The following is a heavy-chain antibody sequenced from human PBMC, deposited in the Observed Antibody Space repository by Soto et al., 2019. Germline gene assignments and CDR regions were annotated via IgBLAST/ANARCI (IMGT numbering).Heavy chain of an antibody. CDR2: IDLAPKT. CDR1: GFTFTNYD. V-gene: IGHV3-13*01. D-gene: IGHD2-21*02. CDR3: AGVRAYCGDNCYPDF. J-gene: IGHJ4*02. Sequence: EVQLVESGGTLVQPGGSLRLSCAASGFTFTNYDLHWVRQAPGQGLEWVSAIDLAPKTYYSDSVKGRFTISREDAERKLYLQMNNLRAGDTAVYYFAGVRAYCGDNCYPDFWGQGTLVTVSS.